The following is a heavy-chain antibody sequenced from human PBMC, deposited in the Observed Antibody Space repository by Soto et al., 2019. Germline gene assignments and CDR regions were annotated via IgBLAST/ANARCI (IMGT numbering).Heavy chain of an antibody. CDR2: IYWNDDK. V-gene: IGHV2-5*01. D-gene: IGHD3-10*01. J-gene: IGHJ4*02. CDR1: GFSLSTSGVV. CDR3: AYRPPVYGSGSYYLGY. Sequence: SGATPVNPTQTLTLTCTFSGFSLSTSGVVVGRIRQPPGKALELLALIYWNDDKRYSPSLKSRLTITKDTSKNQVVLTMTNMDPVDTPTYYRAYRPPVYGSGSYYLGYWGQGTMVTVSS.